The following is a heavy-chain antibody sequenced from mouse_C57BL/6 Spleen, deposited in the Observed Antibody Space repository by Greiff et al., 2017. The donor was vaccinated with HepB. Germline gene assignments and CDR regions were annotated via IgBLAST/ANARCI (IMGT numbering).Heavy chain of an antibody. CDR1: GFTFNTYA. V-gene: IGHV10-3*01. CDR3: VRDWSSYYSNYLDF. CDR2: IRSKSSNYAT. Sequence: DVMLVESGGGLVQPKGSLKLSCAASGFTFNTYAMHWVRQAPGKGLEWVARIRSKSSNYATYYADSVKDRFTISRDDSQSMLYLQMNNLKTKDTAMYYCVRDWSSYYSNYLDFWGTGTTVTVSS. J-gene: IGHJ1*03. D-gene: IGHD2-5*01.